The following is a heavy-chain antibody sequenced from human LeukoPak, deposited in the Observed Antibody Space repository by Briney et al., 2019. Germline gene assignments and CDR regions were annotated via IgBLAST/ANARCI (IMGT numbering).Heavy chain of an antibody. Sequence: NPSETLSLTCTVSGYSISSGYYWGWIRQPPGKGLEWIGSIYHSGSTYYNPSLKSRVTISVDTSKNQFSPKLSSVTAADTAVYYCARDIRGYDSSGYYLYYFDYWGQGTLVTVSS. CDR3: ARDIRGYDSSGYYLYYFDY. V-gene: IGHV4-38-2*02. CDR2: IYHSGST. CDR1: GYSISSGYY. D-gene: IGHD3-22*01. J-gene: IGHJ4*02.